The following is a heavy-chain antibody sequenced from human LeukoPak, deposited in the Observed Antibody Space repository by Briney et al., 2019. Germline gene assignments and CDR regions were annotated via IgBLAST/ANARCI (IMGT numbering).Heavy chain of an antibody. Sequence: SETLSLTCAVYGGSFSGYYWSWIRQPPGKGLEWIGEINHSGSTNYNPSLRSRVTISVDTSKNQFSLKLSSVTAADTAVYYCARGRYCSSTSCYTPTYYYYYYGMDVWGQGTTVTVSS. CDR3: ARGRYCSSTSCYTPTYYYYYYGMDV. CDR2: INHSGST. J-gene: IGHJ6*02. V-gene: IGHV4-34*01. CDR1: GGSFSGYY. D-gene: IGHD2-2*02.